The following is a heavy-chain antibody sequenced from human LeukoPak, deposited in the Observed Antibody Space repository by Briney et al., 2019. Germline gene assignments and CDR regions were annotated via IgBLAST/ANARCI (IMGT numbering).Heavy chain of an antibody. V-gene: IGHV4-39*01. J-gene: IGHJ4*02. CDR2: IYYSGST. D-gene: IGHD3-3*01. CDR3: ARNLEITIFGVVIIDYFDY. CDR1: GGSISSSSYY. Sequence: SETLSLTCTVSGGSISSSSYYWGWIRQPPGKGLEWIGSIYYSGSTYYNPSLKSRVTISVDTSKNQFSLKLSSVTAADTAVYYCARNLEITIFGVVIIDYFDYWGQGTLVTVSS.